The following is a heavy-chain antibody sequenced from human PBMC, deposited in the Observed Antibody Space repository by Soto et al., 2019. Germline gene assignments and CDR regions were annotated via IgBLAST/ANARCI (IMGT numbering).Heavy chain of an antibody. J-gene: IGHJ4*02. CDR2: ISGDGTTI. CDR3: ARAYYGLSTGYYNDH. D-gene: IGHD3-9*01. V-gene: IGHV3-74*01. CDR1: GFPFSSYW. Sequence: EVQLVESGGDSVQPGGSLRLSCAASGFPFSSYWMHWVRHTPGKGLEWVSRISGDGTTIYYADSVTGRFTVSRDNAKNTLSLQMSGLGAEDAAVYYCARAYYGLSTGYYNDHWGQGTLVSVSS.